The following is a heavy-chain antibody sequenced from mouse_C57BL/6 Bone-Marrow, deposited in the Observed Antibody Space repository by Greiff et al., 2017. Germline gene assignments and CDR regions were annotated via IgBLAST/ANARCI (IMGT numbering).Heavy chain of an antibody. J-gene: IGHJ3*01. V-gene: IGHV1-72*01. CDR1: GYTFTSYW. CDR2: IDPNSGGT. CDR3: ARCYDGNSWFAY. D-gene: IGHD2-1*01. Sequence: QVQLQQPGAELVKPGASVKLSCKASGYTFTSYWMHWVKQRPGRGLEWIGRIDPNSGGTKYNEKFKSKATLTVDKPSSTAYMQRSSLTSEDSAVYDCARCYDGNSWFAYWGQGTLVTVSA.